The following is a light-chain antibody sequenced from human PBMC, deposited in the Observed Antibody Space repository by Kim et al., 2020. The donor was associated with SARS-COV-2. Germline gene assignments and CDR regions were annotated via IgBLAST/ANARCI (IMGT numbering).Light chain of an antibody. CDR3: QSWDSTTGV. V-gene: IGLV3-1*01. CDR2: QDN. CDR1: KLGEKY. J-gene: IGLJ3*02. Sequence: VSPGQTVTITCSGDKLGEKYACWYQQKPGQSPVLVIYQDNKRPSGIPERFSGSNSGNAATLTISGTQPMDEADYYCQSWDSTTGVFGGGTQLTVL.